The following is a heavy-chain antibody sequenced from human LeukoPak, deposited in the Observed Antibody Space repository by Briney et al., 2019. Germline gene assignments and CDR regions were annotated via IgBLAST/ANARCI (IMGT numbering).Heavy chain of an antibody. Sequence: SETLSLTCAVYGGSFSGYYWSWIRQPPGKGLEWIGEINHSGSTNYNPSPKSRVTISVDTSKNQFSLKLSSVTAADTAVYYCARSGSIAAAGAPNYYMDVWGKGTTVTVSS. J-gene: IGHJ6*03. D-gene: IGHD6-13*01. CDR1: GGSFSGYY. V-gene: IGHV4-34*01. CDR3: ARSGSIAAAGAPNYYMDV. CDR2: INHSGST.